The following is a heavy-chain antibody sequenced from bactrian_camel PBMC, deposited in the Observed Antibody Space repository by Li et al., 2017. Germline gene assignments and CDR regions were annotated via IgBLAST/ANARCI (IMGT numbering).Heavy chain of an antibody. CDR2: IAPGGRNT. D-gene: IGHD2*01. J-gene: IGHJ4*01. Sequence: QVQLVESGGGSVQAGETLVVSCVPNGVTYDAYSLGYTLGWFRQAPGKEREGVAAIAPGGRNTYYHDSVKGRFTISHDNAKRTLYLQMNSLKPEDTAMYYCVADCEFRYGHFDFNIGSRGQGTQVTVS. V-gene: IGHV3S28*01. CDR3: VADCEFRYGHFDFNIGS. CDR1: GVTYDAYSLGY.